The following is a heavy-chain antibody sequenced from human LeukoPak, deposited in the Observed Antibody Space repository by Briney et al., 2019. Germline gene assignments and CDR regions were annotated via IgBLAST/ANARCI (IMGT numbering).Heavy chain of an antibody. D-gene: IGHD6-19*01. Sequence: GESLKISCKGFGYKFTSYWIAWVRQMPGKGLEWMGTIYPGDSDTRYSPSFQGQVTISVDKSINTAYLQWSSLKASDTAIYYCARRGYASDWYWFDPWGQGTLVTVSS. CDR3: ARRGYASDWYWFDP. CDR2: IYPGDSDT. V-gene: IGHV5-51*01. CDR1: GYKFTSYW. J-gene: IGHJ5*02.